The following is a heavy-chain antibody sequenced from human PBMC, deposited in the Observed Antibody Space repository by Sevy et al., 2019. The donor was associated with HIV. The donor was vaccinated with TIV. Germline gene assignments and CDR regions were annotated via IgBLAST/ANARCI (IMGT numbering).Heavy chain of an antibody. CDR2: ISGSGGST. D-gene: IGHD2-15*01. CDR3: AKGRYCSGGSCYRAFDY. V-gene: IGHV3-23*01. CDR1: GFTFSSYA. Sequence: GGSLRLSCAASGFTFSSYAMSWVRQAPGKGLEWVSAISGSGGSTYYADSVKGRFTISRDNSKNTLYLQMNGLRAEDTAVYYCAKGRYCSGGSCYRAFDYWGQGTLVTVSS. J-gene: IGHJ4*02.